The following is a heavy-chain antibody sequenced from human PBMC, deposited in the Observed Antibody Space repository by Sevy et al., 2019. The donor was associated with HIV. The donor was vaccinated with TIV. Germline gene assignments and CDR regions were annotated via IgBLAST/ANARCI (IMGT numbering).Heavy chain of an antibody. CDR1: GFTFSSYW. J-gene: IGHJ6*03. CDR2: IKQDGSEK. D-gene: IGHD1-7*01. Sequence: GGALRLSCAASGFTFSSYWMSWVRQAPGKGLEWVANIKQDGSEKYYVDSVKGRFTISRDNAKNSLYLQMNSLRAEDTAVYYCARATGPKLELRYYYRDVWGKGTTVTVSS. CDR3: ARATGPKLELRYYYRDV. V-gene: IGHV3-7*01.